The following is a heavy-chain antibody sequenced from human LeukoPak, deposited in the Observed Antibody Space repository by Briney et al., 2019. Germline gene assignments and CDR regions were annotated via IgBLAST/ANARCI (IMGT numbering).Heavy chain of an antibody. J-gene: IGHJ4*02. Sequence: QPGGSLRLSCGASGFTFTTHWIHWVRQAPGKGLVWVSRIKPDGSDTNYADSVKGRFTISRDNAKNTVYLQMNGLGAEDTAVYYCARGKYGGYFIDYWGQGPWSPSPQ. CDR2: IKPDGSDT. CDR3: ARGKYGGYFIDY. V-gene: IGHV3-74*01. D-gene: IGHD5-12*01. CDR1: GFTFTTHW.